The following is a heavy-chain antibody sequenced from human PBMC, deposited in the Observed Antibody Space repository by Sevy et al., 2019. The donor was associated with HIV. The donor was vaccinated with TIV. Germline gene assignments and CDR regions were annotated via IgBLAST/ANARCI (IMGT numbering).Heavy chain of an antibody. CDR3: ATVGLGYYSGSSYYQGDWFDP. CDR1: GYSLSKLS. CDR2: LDPGNGEI. V-gene: IGHV1-24*01. J-gene: IGHJ5*02. Sequence: ASVKVSCKVFGYSLSKLSMHWVRQAPGKGLEWMGSLDPGNGEITYAQTLQGRVTMTEDTSTDTAYMELSSLTSEDTATHYCATVGLGYYSGSSYYQGDWFDPWGQGTLVTVSS. D-gene: IGHD2-15*01.